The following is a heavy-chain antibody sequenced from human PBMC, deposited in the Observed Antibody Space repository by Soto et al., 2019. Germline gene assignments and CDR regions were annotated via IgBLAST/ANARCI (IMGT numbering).Heavy chain of an antibody. Sequence: GGSLRLSCAASGFTFSSYGMHWVRQAPGKGLEWVAVIWYDGSNKYYADSVKGRFTISRDNSKNTLYLQMNSLRAEDTAVYYCARELWFGDEVYYYGMDVWGQWTSVTVSS. CDR3: ARELWFGDEVYYYGMDV. J-gene: IGHJ6*02. V-gene: IGHV3-33*01. D-gene: IGHD3-10*01. CDR1: GFTFSSYG. CDR2: IWYDGSNK.